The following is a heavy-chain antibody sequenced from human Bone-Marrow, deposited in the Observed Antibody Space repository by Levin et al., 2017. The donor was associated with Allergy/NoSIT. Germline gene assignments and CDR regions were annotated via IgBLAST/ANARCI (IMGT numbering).Heavy chain of an antibody. J-gene: IGHJ4*02. CDR1: GFMFRSYW. V-gene: IGHV3-74*01. Sequence: GGSLRLSCAASGFMFRSYWMHWVRQAPGKGPVWVARVNSDGSDVAYAESVKGRFTISRDNAKSTVYMEMNSLTADDTAVYYCAKARPLGAGFALWGQGTLVTVSS. CDR3: AKARPLGAGFAL. D-gene: IGHD4/OR15-4a*01. CDR2: VNSDGSDV.